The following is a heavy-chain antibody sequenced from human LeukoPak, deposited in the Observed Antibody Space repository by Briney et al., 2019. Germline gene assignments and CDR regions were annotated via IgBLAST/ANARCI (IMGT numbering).Heavy chain of an antibody. V-gene: IGHV4-34*01. CDR3: ARGLDILTGYYPYYYYYYMDV. D-gene: IGHD3-9*01. CDR2: INHSGRT. J-gene: IGHJ6*03. Sequence: SETLSLTCAVYGGSFSGYCWSWIRQPPGKGLEWIGEINHSGRTNYNASLESRGTISVDKSKNQFSLMLSSVTAAHTAVYYCARGLDILTGYYPYYYYYYMDVWGKGTTVTVSS. CDR1: GGSFSGYC.